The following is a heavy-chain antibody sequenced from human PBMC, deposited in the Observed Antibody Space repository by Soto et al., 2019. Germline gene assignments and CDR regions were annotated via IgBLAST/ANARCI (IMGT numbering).Heavy chain of an antibody. CDR1: GFTFSSYS. CDR2: ISRSSSTI. V-gene: IGHV3-48*02. Sequence: GGSLRLSCAASGFTFSSYSMNWVRQAPGKGLEWVSYISRSSSTIYYADSVKGRFTISRDNAKNSLYLQMNSLRDEDTAVYYCARAGLWFGEFSGTYRMDLWGQGTTVTVSS. D-gene: IGHD3-10*01. J-gene: IGHJ6*02. CDR3: ARAGLWFGEFSGTYRMDL.